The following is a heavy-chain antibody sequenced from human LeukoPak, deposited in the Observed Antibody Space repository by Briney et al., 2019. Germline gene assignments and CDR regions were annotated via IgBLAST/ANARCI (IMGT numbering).Heavy chain of an antibody. J-gene: IGHJ4*02. V-gene: IGHV3-15*01. CDR1: GFTFSNAW. D-gene: IGHD5-24*01. CDR3: TTDQLPLFDY. CDR2: IKSKTDGGTT. Sequence: PGGSLRLSCAASGFTFSNAWMTWVRQAPGKGLEWAGRIKSKTDGGTTDYAAPVKGRFTISRDDSKNTLYLQMNSLKTEDTAVYYCTTDQLPLFDYWGQGTLVTVSS.